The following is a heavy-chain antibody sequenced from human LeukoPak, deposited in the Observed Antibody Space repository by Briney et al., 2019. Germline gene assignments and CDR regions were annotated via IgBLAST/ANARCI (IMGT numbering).Heavy chain of an antibody. CDR1: GFTFSSYG. V-gene: IGHV3-30*02. J-gene: IGHJ5*02. CDR3: ARGLSSGWYRNWFDP. CDR2: IRYDGSNK. Sequence: PGGSLRLSCAASGFTFSSYGMHWVRQAPGKGLEWVAFIRYDGSNKYYADSVKGRFTISRDNSKNTLYLQMNSLRAEDTAVYYCARGLSSGWYRNWFDPWGQGTLVTVSS. D-gene: IGHD6-19*01.